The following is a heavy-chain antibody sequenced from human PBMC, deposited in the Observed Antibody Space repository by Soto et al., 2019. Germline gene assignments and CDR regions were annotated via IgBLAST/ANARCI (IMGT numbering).Heavy chain of an antibody. CDR1: GFSLSTSGMR. D-gene: IGHD2-15*01. CDR3: ARMFYCSGGTCPFDY. Sequence: ASGPTLVNPTQTLTLTCTFSGFSLSTSGMRVSWIRQPPGKALEWLARIDWDDDKFYNTSLKTRLTISKDSSKNQVVLTMTKMDPVDTATYYCARMFYCSGGTCPFDYWGQGALVTVSS. CDR2: IDWDDDK. V-gene: IGHV2-70*04. J-gene: IGHJ4*02.